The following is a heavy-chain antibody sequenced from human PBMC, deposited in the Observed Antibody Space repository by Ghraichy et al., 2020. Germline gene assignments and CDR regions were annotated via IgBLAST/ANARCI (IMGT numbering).Heavy chain of an antibody. J-gene: IGHJ4*02. CDR2: MNPSSDNT. Sequence: ASVKVSCKASGYTFTSYDINWVRQASGHGLEWMGWMNPSSDNTAYAQKFQGRVTMTWNTSISTAYMELSGLRSEYTAVYYCARGLKGTTIKWGMWVYYFDYWGQGTLVTVSS. V-gene: IGHV1-8*01. D-gene: IGHD1-14*01. CDR3: ARGLKGTTIKWGMWVYYFDY. CDR1: GYTFTSYD.